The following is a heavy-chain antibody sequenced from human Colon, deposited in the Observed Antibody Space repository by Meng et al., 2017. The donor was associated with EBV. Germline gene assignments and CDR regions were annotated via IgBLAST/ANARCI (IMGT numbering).Heavy chain of an antibody. CDR3: AKRDLVQTVFNRYFDY. D-gene: IGHD3-10*01. CDR2: ISPSGGSA. Sequence: EVQLAESGGGGVGPGGSLSFSCAASGFTFSTYPMSWVRQAPGKGLEWVSSISPSGGSAYYIDSVKGRFNISRDNSKNTLYLQMNSLRAEDTAVYYCAKRDLVQTVFNRYFDYWGQGTLVTVSS. J-gene: IGHJ4*02. V-gene: IGHV3-23*04. CDR1: GFTFSTYP.